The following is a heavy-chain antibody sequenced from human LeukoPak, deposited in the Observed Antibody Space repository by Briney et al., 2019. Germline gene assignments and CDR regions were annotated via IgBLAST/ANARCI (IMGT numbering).Heavy chain of an antibody. CDR2: ISSSSRTI. D-gene: IGHD5-18*01. Sequence: GGSLRLSCAASGFTFSDYNMNWVRQAPGKGLEWVSYISSSSRTIYYADSVKGRFTISRDNVKRSLYLQMNGLRDEDTAVYYCARVDTPIFYDAFDLWGQGTMVSVSS. CDR1: GFTFSDYN. J-gene: IGHJ3*01. CDR3: ARVDTPIFYDAFDL. V-gene: IGHV3-48*02.